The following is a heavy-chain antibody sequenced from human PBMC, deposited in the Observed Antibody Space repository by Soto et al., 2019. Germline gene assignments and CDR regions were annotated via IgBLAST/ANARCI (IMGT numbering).Heavy chain of an antibody. CDR1: GYTFTSYG. V-gene: IGHV1-18*01. J-gene: IGHJ6*02. CDR3: AKVGVGDTNYYYYGMDV. D-gene: IGHD1-26*01. Sequence: VASVKVSCKASGYTFTSYGISWVRQAPGQGLEWMGWISAYNGNTDYAQKLQGRVTMTTDTSTSTAYMELRSLRSDDTAVYYCAKVGVGDTNYYYYGMDVSGQGPTVTVYS. CDR2: ISAYNGNT.